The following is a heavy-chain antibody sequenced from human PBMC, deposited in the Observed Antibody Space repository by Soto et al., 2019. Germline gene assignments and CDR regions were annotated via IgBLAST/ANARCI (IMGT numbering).Heavy chain of an antibody. CDR3: AKDLVSGAYDYYFDY. Sequence: ASVKVSCKGSGYTLTGLSMHWVRQAPGKGLEWMGGFDPETGETIYAQRFQGRVTVTEDTSTDTVYMELSSLRSEDTAVYYCAKDLVSGAYDYYFDYWGQGSLVTVSS. CDR1: GYTLTGLS. J-gene: IGHJ4*02. V-gene: IGHV1-24*01. D-gene: IGHD5-12*01. CDR2: FDPETGET.